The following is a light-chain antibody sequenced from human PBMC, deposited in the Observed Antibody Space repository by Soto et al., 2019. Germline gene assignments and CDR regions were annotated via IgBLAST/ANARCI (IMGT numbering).Light chain of an antibody. CDR2: DAS. V-gene: IGKV3-11*01. CDR1: QSVSSY. CDR3: QQRSNWPSIT. Sequence: EIVVSQSPATLSLSKGERATISCRASQSVSSYLAWYQQKPGQAPRLLIYDASNRATGIPARFSGSGSGTDFTLTISSLEPEDFAVYYCQQRSNWPSITFGQGTRLEI. J-gene: IGKJ5*01.